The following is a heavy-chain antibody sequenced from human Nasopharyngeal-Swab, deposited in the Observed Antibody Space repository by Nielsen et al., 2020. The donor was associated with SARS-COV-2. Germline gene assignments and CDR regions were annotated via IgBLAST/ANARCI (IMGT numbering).Heavy chain of an antibody. Sequence: VSVKVSCKASAYTFTSYEINWVRQATGQGLEWMGWMNPNSDNTGYAQKFQGRVTITMNTSISTAYMELSSLRSEDTAVYYCARRRGYSAYDYGMDVWGQGTTVTVSS. J-gene: IGHJ6*02. D-gene: IGHD5-12*01. CDR1: AYTFTSYE. CDR3: ARRRGYSAYDYGMDV. CDR2: MNPNSDNT. V-gene: IGHV1-8*03.